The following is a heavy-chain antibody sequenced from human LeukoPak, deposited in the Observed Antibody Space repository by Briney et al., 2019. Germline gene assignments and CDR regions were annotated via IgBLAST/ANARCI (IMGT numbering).Heavy chain of an antibody. V-gene: IGHV3-30*18. CDR2: ISYDGSNK. CDR1: GFTFSSYA. CDR3: AKVGGTITFDY. Sequence: GGSLRLSCAASGFTFSSYAMHWVRQAPGKGLEWVAVISYDGSNKYYGDSVKGRFIISRDNSKNTLYLQMNSLRAEDTAVYYCAKVGGTITFDYWGQGTLVTVSS. D-gene: IGHD1/OR15-1a*01. J-gene: IGHJ4*02.